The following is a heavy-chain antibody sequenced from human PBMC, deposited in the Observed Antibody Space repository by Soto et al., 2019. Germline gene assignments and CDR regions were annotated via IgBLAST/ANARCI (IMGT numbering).Heavy chain of an antibody. D-gene: IGHD3-3*01. CDR3: ARGITIFGVVDP. Sequence: QVQLVQSGAEVKKPGASVKVSCKASGYTFTSYDINWVRQATGQGLEWMGWMNPTSGNTGNAQKSQGRVTMTRNTSISTAYMELSSLRSEDTAVYYCARGITIFGVVDPGGQGTLVTVSS. CDR1: GYTFTSYD. J-gene: IGHJ5*02. CDR2: MNPTSGNT. V-gene: IGHV1-8*01.